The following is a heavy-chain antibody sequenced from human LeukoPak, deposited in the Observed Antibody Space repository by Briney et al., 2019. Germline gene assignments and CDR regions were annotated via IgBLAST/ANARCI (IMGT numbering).Heavy chain of an antibody. Sequence: GGSLRLSCAASGFTFSSYGMRWVRQAPGKGLEWVAVISYDGSNKYYADSVKGRFTISRDNSKNTLYLQMNSLRAEDTAVYYCAKEEGRLLHSAFDYWGQGTLVTVSS. CDR3: AKEEGRLLHSAFDY. D-gene: IGHD1-26*01. CDR1: GFTFSSYG. CDR2: ISYDGSNK. V-gene: IGHV3-30*18. J-gene: IGHJ4*02.